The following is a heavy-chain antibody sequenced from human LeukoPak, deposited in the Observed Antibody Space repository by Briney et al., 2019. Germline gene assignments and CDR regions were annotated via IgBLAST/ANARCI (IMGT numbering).Heavy chain of an antibody. J-gene: IGHJ4*02. CDR1: GFTFSSYW. CDR3: ARGEPDYGDYLDY. CDR2: IDQDGSEN. D-gene: IGHD4-17*01. Sequence: GGSLKLSCAASGFTFSSYWMSWVRQAPGKGLEWVANIDQDGSENYYVDSVKGRFTISRDNAKNSLYLQMNSLRAEDTAVYYCARGEPDYGDYLDYWGQGTLVTVSS. V-gene: IGHV3-7*03.